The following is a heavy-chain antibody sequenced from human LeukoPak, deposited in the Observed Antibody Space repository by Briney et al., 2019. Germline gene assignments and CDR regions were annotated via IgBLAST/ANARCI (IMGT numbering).Heavy chain of an antibody. J-gene: IGHJ6*03. Sequence: SETLSLTCTVSGGSISTYYWSWIRQPPGKGLEWIGYIYYSGSTNYNPSLKSRVTISVDTSKNQFSLKLNSVTAADTAVYYCTRAVAWDSYYYYYMDVWGKGTTVTVSS. V-gene: IGHV4-59*08. CDR3: TRAVAWDSYYYYYMDV. CDR1: GGSISTYY. D-gene: IGHD6-19*01. CDR2: IYYSGST.